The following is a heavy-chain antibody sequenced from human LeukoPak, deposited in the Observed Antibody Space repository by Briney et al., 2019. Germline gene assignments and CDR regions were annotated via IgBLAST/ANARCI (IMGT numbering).Heavy chain of an antibody. CDR2: ISYDGSNK. J-gene: IGHJ6*02. CDR3: ARDRGGSGKGGMDV. CDR1: GFTFSSYA. Sequence: GGSLRLSCAASGFTFSSYAMHWVRQAPGKGLEWVAVISYDGSNKYYADSVKGRFTISRDNSKNTLYLQMNSLRVEDTAVYYCARDRGGSGKGGMDVWGQGTTVTVSS. V-gene: IGHV3-30*04. D-gene: IGHD3-10*01.